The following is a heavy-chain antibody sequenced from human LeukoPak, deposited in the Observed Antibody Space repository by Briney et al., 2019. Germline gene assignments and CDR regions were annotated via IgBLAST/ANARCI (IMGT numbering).Heavy chain of an antibody. Sequence: SETLSLTCTVSGGSISSGGYCWSWIRQHPGKGLEWIGYIYYSGSTYYNPSLKSRVTISVDTSKNQFSLKLSSVTAADTAVYYCAQTIRDWFDPWGQGTLVTVSS. V-gene: IGHV4-31*03. CDR2: IYYSGST. CDR1: GGSISSGGYC. D-gene: IGHD2-21*01. CDR3: AQTIRDWFDP. J-gene: IGHJ5*02.